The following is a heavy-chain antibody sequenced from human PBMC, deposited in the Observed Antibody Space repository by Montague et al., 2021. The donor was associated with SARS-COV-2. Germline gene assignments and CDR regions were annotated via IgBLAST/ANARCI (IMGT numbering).Heavy chain of an antibody. Sequence: SETLSLTCAVSGGSIRNYYWSWIRQSPGKGLECIGYTSYSGSTDYNPSLKSRVTISTDTSKNQFSLKLSSVTAADTAVYYCARWGEYYDSPYYYYAMDVWGQGTTVTVSS. J-gene: IGHJ6*02. CDR1: GGSIRNYY. CDR2: TSYSGST. CDR3: ARWGEYYDSPYYYYAMDV. V-gene: IGHV4-59*12. D-gene: IGHD3-3*01.